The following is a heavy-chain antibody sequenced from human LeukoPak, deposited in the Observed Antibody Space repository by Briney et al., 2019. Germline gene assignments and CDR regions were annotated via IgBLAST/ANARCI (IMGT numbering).Heavy chain of an antibody. CDR2: ISKDGSDK. Sequence: PGGSLRLSCAASGFTFSDYAMHWVRQAPGKGLEWVAVISKDGSDKYYPGSVRGRFTISRDNSKNTIYLQMDSLRVEDTAIYYCARDYWWNYDYWGQGTLVTVSS. J-gene: IGHJ4*02. D-gene: IGHD1-7*01. CDR3: ARDYWWNYDY. V-gene: IGHV3-30-3*01. CDR1: GFTFSDYA.